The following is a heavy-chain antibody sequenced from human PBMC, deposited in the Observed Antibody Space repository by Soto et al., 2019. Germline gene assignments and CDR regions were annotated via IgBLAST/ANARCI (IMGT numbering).Heavy chain of an antibody. V-gene: IGHV4-59*01. D-gene: IGHD5-18*01. CDR1: GGSISSYY. CDR3: ARAKAGYSPHPFDY. Sequence: QVQLQESGPGLVKPSETLSLTCTVSGGSISSYYWSWIRQPPGKGLEWIGYIYYSGSTNYNPSLKRRVTISVDTSKNQFSLKLSSVTAADTAVYYCARAKAGYSPHPFDYWGQGTLVTVSS. CDR2: IYYSGST. J-gene: IGHJ4*02.